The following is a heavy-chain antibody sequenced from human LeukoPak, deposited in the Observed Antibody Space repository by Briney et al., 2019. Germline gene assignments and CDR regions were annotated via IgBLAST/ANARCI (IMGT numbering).Heavy chain of an antibody. J-gene: IGHJ4*02. CDR2: INHSGST. CDR3: ARGLAEVVVITTFFDY. D-gene: IGHD3-22*01. Sequence: PSETLSLTCAVYSGSFSGYYWSWIRQPPGKGLEWIGEINHSGSTNYNPSLKSRVTISVHTSKNQFSLKLSSVTAADTAVYYCARGLAEVVVITTFFDYWGQGTLVTVSS. CDR1: SGSFSGYY. V-gene: IGHV4-34*01.